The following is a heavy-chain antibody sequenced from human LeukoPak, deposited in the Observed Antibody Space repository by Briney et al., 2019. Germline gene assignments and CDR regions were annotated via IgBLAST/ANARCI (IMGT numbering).Heavy chain of an antibody. J-gene: IGHJ4*02. CDR2: SSAYNGKT. Sequence: GASVKVSCKASGYTFTTYGIIWVRQAPGQGLERMGWSSAYNGKTTYAQKFQGRVTMTTDTSTTTAYMELRSLRSDDTAVYYCARDGTSSWYVYWGQGTLVTVSS. CDR1: GYTFTTYG. D-gene: IGHD6-13*01. CDR3: ARDGTSSWYVY. V-gene: IGHV1-18*01.